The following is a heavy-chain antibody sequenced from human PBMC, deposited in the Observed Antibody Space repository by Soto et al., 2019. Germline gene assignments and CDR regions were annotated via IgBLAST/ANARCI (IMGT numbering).Heavy chain of an antibody. D-gene: IGHD3-10*01. Sequence: SETLSLTCAVSGGSISSSSYYRGWIRQPPGKGLEWIGSIYYSGSTYYNPSLKSRVTISVDTSKNQFSLKLSSVTAADTAVYYCARYSPELWFGELSWFDPWGQGTLVTVSS. CDR2: IYYSGST. J-gene: IGHJ5*02. CDR3: ARYSPELWFGELSWFDP. V-gene: IGHV4-39*01. CDR1: GGSISSSSYY.